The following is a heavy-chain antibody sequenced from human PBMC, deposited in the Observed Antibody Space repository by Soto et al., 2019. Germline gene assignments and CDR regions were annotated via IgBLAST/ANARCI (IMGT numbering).Heavy chain of an antibody. CDR3: ARDLKRYYDSSGYGYYYYGMDV. J-gene: IGHJ6*02. CDR2: IIPIFGTA. V-gene: IGHV1-69*13. CDR1: GGTFSSYA. Sequence: GASVKVSCKASGGTFSSYANSWVRQAPGQGLEWMGGIIPIFGTANYAQKFQGRVTITADESTTTAYMELSSLRSEDTAVYYCARDLKRYYDSSGYGYYYYGMDVWGQGTTVTVSS. D-gene: IGHD3-22*01.